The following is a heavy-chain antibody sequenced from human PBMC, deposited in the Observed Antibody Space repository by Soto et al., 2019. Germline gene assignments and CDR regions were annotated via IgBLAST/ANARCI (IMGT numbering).Heavy chain of an antibody. CDR1: GFTFSDYY. D-gene: IGHD1-1*01. CDR2: ISSSSSYT. J-gene: IGHJ4*02. V-gene: IGHV3-11*06. Sequence: PGGSLRLSCAASGFTFSDYYMSWIRQAPGKGLEWVSYISSSSSYTNYADSVKGRFTISRDNAKNSLYLQMNSLRAEDTAVYYCARATLPGTAGKPSDYWGQGTLVTVSS. CDR3: ARATLPGTAGKPSDY.